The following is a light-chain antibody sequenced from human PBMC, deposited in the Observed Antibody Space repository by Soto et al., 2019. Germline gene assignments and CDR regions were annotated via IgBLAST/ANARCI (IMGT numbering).Light chain of an antibody. J-gene: IGKJ3*01. V-gene: IGKV1-9*01. CDR2: AAS. Sequence: DIQLTQSPSFLSVFVGDRVTITCRASQGISSYLAWYQQKPGKAPKLLIYAASTLESGVPSRFSGSGSGTEFTLTITTLQPEDFATYYCQQLNSSPFTFGPGTKVDIK. CDR3: QQLNSSPFT. CDR1: QGISSY.